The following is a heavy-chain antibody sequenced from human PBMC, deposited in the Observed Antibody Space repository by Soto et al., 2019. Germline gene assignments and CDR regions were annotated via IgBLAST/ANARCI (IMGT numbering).Heavy chain of an antibody. CDR3: ARASIIVVVPAAKSNWFDP. Sequence: SQTLSLTCAISGDSVSSNSAAWNWIRQSPSRGLEWLGRTYYRSKWYNDYAVSVKSRITINPDTSKNQFSLQLKSVTPEDTAVDYCARASIIVVVPAAKSNWFDPWGQGTLVTVSS. CDR2: TYYRSKWYN. J-gene: IGHJ5*01. V-gene: IGHV6-1*01. D-gene: IGHD2-2*01. CDR1: GDSVSSNSAA.